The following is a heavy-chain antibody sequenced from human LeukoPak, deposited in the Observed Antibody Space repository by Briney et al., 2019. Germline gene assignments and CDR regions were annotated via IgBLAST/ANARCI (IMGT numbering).Heavy chain of an antibody. V-gene: IGHV3-48*01. D-gene: IGHD3-3*01. CDR1: GFTFSTYN. J-gene: IGHJ6*03. CDR2: ISSSSTTI. CDR3: AKGDFWSDDYYYYMDV. Sequence: GGSLRLSCAASGFTFSTYNMNWVRQAPGQGLEWVSYISSSSTTIYYADSVKGRFTISRDSAKNSLYLQMNSLRAEDTAVYYCAKGDFWSDDYYYYMDVWGKGTTVTVSS.